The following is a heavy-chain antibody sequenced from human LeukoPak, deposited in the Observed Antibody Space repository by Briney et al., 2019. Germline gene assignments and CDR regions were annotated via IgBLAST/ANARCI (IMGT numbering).Heavy chain of an antibody. CDR1: GGSISSSSYY. D-gene: IGHD3-10*01. J-gene: IGHJ5*02. V-gene: IGHV4-39*07. Sequence: SETLSLTCTVSGGSISSSSYYWGWIRQPPGKGLEWIGSIYYSGNTHYNPSLKSRVTISVDTSKNHFSLKLSSVTAADTAVYYCARKWFGELLGWFDPWGQGTLVTVSS. CDR2: IYYSGNT. CDR3: ARKWFGELLGWFDP.